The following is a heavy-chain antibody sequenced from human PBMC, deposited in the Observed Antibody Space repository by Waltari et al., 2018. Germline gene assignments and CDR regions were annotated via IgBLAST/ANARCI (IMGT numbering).Heavy chain of an antibody. V-gene: IGHV3-30*03. Sequence: QVQLVESGGGVVQPGRSLRLSCAASGFTFTSFVIQWFRQAPGQGVKWGAVISRDEKNTYYADAVKGRFTVSRDNSKNTIYLQMNSLKTEDTAVYYCAREDYYDRGRIGANFDYWGQGTLVTVSS. J-gene: IGHJ4*02. CDR2: ISRDEKNT. D-gene: IGHD3-22*01. CDR1: GFTFTSFV. CDR3: AREDYYDRGRIGANFDY.